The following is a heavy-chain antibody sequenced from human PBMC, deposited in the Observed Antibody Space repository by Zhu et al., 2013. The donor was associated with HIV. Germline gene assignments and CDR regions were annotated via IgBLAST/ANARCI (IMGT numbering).Heavy chain of an antibody. CDR2: INPNIGGT. CDR1: GYTFTGYY. D-gene: IGHD6-13*01. CDR3: ASETLTYSSSWANYYYYVWTS. V-gene: IGHV1-2*02. Sequence: QVQLVQSGAEVKKPGASVKVSCKASGYTFTGYYIHWVRQAPGQGLEWMGWINPNIGGTNYAQNFQGRVTMTRDTSISTAYMELSSLRSDDTAVYYCASETLTYSSSWANYYYYVWTSGAKGP. J-gene: IGHJ6*02.